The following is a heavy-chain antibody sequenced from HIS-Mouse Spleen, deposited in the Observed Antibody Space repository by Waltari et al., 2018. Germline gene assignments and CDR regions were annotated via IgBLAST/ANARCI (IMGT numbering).Heavy chain of an antibody. CDR1: GYTFTRYD. CDR2: MNPNSGNT. D-gene: IGHD3-3*01. J-gene: IGHJ4*02. Sequence: QVQLVQSGAEVKKPGASVKVSCKASGYTFTRYDIHWVRQATGQGLEWRGRMNPNSGNTGYAQKFQGRVTMTRNTSISTAYMELSSLRSEDTAVYYCARVYYDFWSGYYYWGQGTLVTVSS. V-gene: IGHV1-8*01. CDR3: ARVYYDFWSGYYY.